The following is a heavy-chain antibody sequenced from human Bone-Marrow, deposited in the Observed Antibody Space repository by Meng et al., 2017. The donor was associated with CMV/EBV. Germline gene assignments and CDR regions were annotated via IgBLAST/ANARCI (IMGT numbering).Heavy chain of an antibody. V-gene: IGHV3-48*04. J-gene: IGHJ4*02. D-gene: IGHD5-12*01. CDR2: ISSSGSTI. CDR3: ARAQALQWLRSKGVFDY. Sequence: GESLKISCAASGFTFSSYSMNWVRQAPGKGLEWVSYISSSGSTIYYADSVKGRFTISIDNAKNSLYLQMNSLRAEDTAVYYGARAQALQWLRSKGVFDYWGQGTLVTVSS. CDR1: GFTFSSYS.